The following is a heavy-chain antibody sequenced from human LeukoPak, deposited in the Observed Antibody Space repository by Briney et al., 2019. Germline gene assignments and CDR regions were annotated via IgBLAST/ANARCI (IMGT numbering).Heavy chain of an antibody. CDR2: IIPIFGTA. CDR3: ARTYGDYYFDY. V-gene: IGHV1-69*01. CDR1: GGTFSSYA. Sequence: GASVKVSCKATGGTFSSYAISWVRQAPGQGLEWMGGIIPIFGTANYAQKFQGRVTITADESTSTAYMELSSLRSEDTAVYYCARTYGDYYFDYWGQGTLVTVSS. J-gene: IGHJ4*02. D-gene: IGHD4-17*01.